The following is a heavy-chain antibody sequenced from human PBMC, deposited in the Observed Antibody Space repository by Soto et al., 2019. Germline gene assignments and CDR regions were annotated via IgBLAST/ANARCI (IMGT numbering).Heavy chain of an antibody. CDR2: VSGYNGNT. J-gene: IGHJ4*02. V-gene: IGHV1-18*04. Sequence: QVQLVQSGAEVKKLGASVRVSCKASGYTFTNYGISWVRQAPGQGLEWMGWVSGYNGNTNYAQKLRGRVTMTTDTSTSTAYMELRTLRSDDTAVYYCARDEGSHGFDSWGQGTLVTVSS. D-gene: IGHD6-19*01. CDR3: ARDEGSHGFDS. CDR1: GYTFTNYG.